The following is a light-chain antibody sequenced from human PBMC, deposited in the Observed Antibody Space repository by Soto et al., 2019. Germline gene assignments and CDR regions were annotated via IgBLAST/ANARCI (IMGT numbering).Light chain of an antibody. CDR1: QSVSSSY. J-gene: IGKJ1*01. CDR2: AAS. V-gene: IGKV3-20*01. CDR3: QQYAGSPRT. Sequence: EIVMTQSPVTLSMSPGERATLSCRASQSVSSSYLAWYQQKPGQAPRVLISAASTRAADIPDRFSGSGSGTDFTLTINRVEPEDFAVYFCQQYAGSPRTFGQGTKVDIK.